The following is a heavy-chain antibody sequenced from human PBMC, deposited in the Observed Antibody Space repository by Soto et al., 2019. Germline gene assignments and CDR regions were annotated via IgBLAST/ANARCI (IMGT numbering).Heavy chain of an antibody. Sequence: GGSLRLSFTASGFTFSSYSMNWVREARGKGLEWVSYISSSSSTIYYADSVKGRFTISRDNAKNSLYLQMNSLRDEDTAVYYCARVFRLGYCSGGSCYPVFDYWGQGT. CDR3: ARVFRLGYCSGGSCYPVFDY. CDR1: GFTFSSYS. V-gene: IGHV3-48*02. J-gene: IGHJ4*02. D-gene: IGHD2-15*01. CDR2: ISSSSSTI.